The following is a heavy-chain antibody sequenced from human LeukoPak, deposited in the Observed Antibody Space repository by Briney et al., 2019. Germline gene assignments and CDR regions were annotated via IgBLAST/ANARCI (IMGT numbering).Heavy chain of an antibody. J-gene: IGHJ4*02. CDR1: GFTFENYG. V-gene: IGHV3-20*04. Sequence: AGQSLRLSCAASGFTFENYGMTWVRQAPGKGLEWVSHINWSGGTIDYADSVKGRSTISRDDAKRSLYLQMNSLTAEDTALYYCARKGSGIDYWGQGALVAVSS. CDR2: INWSGGTI. D-gene: IGHD2-15*01. CDR3: ARKGSGIDY.